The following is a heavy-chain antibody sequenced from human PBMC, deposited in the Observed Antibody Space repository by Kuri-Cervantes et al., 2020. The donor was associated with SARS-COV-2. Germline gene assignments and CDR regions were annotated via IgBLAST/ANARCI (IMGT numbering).Heavy chain of an antibody. Sequence: GESLKISCAASGFAVSSNYMSWVRQAPGKGLEWVSIIYSDGSTYYADSVKGRFTISRDNSKNTLYLQMNSLRAEDTAVYYCARDLVDSSGYSGLGYWGQGILVTVSS. V-gene: IGHV3-53*01. D-gene: IGHD3-22*01. CDR2: IYSDGST. J-gene: IGHJ4*02. CDR3: ARDLVDSSGYSGLGY. CDR1: GFAVSSNY.